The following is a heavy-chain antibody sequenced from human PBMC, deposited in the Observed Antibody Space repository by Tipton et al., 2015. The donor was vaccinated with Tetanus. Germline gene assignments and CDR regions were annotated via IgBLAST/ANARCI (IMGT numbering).Heavy chain of an antibody. CDR2: IFYIGTT. J-gene: IGHJ5*02. CDR1: NGSLTVGGYY. Sequence: LRLSCSVSNGSLTVGGYYWSWIRQHPGKGPEWLGYIFYIGTTYYNPSLQSRISISADTSKNQFSLNLTSVTAADTAVYYCARDQGGGRVVRLNWFDPWGQGTLVTVSS. D-gene: IGHD6-6*01. V-gene: IGHV4-31*02. CDR3: ARDQGGGRVVRLNWFDP.